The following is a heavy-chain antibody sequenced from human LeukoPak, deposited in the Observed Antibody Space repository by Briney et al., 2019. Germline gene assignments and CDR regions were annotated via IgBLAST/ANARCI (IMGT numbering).Heavy chain of an antibody. CDR3: ARGFTIFGVVNDGFDI. D-gene: IGHD3-3*01. Sequence: GGSLRLSCAASGFTFSSYWMNWVRQAPGKGLMWVSRIDTDGSSTTYADSVKGRFTISRDNAKNTLYLQMNSLRAEDTAVYYCARGFTIFGVVNDGFDIWGQGTKVTVSS. V-gene: IGHV3-74*01. J-gene: IGHJ3*02. CDR2: IDTDGSST. CDR1: GFTFSSYW.